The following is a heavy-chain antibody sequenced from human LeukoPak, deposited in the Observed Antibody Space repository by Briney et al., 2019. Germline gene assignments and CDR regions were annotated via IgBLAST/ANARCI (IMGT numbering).Heavy chain of an antibody. J-gene: IGHJ5*02. V-gene: IGHV1-69*05. CDR3: ARGPSAYCSGGSCYSGSAWFDP. D-gene: IGHD2-15*01. CDR1: GGTFSSYA. CDR2: IIPIFGTA. Sequence: GASVKVSCKASGGTFSSYAISWVRQAPGQGLEWMGGIIPIFGTANYAQKFQGRVTMTRNTFISTAYMELSSLRSEDTAVYYCARGPSAYCSGGSCYSGSAWFDPWGQGTLVTVSS.